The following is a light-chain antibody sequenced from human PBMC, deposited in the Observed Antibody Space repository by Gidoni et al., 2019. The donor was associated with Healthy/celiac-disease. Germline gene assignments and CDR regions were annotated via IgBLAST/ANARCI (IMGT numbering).Light chain of an antibody. CDR3: AAWDDSLSGPR. Sequence: QTVLTQPPSASGTPGQRVTISCSGSSSNIGSNYVSWYQQLPGTAPKLLIYRNNPRPSGVPDRFSGSKSGTSASLAISGLRSEDEADYYCAAWDDSLSGPRFGGGTKLTVL. V-gene: IGLV1-47*01. J-gene: IGLJ2*01. CDR2: RNN. CDR1: SSNIGSNY.